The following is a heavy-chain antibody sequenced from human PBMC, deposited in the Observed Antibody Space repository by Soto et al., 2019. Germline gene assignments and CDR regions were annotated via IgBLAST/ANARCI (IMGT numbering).Heavy chain of an antibody. V-gene: IGHV3-30-3*01. D-gene: IGHD4-17*01. CDR3: ARRHDVTKSFADALEI. J-gene: IGHJ3*02. Sequence: QVQLVESGGGVVQPGASLRLSCAASGFTFSNIAMHWVRQAPVNVLEWLAVISHDGGSKTYADFVKGRFTISRDNSRITLYLQMNSLRIENTACYHCARRHDVTKSFADALEIWGQGTMVIVSS. CDR2: ISHDGGSK. CDR1: GFTFSNIA.